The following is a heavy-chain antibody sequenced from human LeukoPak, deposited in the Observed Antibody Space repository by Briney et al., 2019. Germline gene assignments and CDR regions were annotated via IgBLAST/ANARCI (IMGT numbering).Heavy chain of an antibody. V-gene: IGHV3-53*01. CDR3: ASDYSSSWYYYYYGMDV. D-gene: IGHD6-13*01. Sequence: GGSLRLSCAASGFTVSSNYMSWVRQAPGKGLEWVSVIYSGGSTYYADSVKGRFTISRDNSKNTLYPQMNSLRAEDTAVYYCASDYSSSWYYYYYGMDVWGQGTTVTVSS. J-gene: IGHJ6*02. CDR2: IYSGGST. CDR1: GFTVSSNY.